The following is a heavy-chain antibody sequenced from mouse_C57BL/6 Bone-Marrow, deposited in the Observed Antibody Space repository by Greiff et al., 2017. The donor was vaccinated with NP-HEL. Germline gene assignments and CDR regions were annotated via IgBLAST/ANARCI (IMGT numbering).Heavy chain of an antibody. CDR1: GFTFSSYG. V-gene: IGHV5-6*01. J-gene: IGHJ2*01. D-gene: IGHD1-1*01. CDR3: ARQIYYYGSTDY. Sequence: EVQVVESGGDLVKPGGSLKLSCAASGFTFSSYGMSWVRQTPDKRLEWVATISSGGSYTYYPDSVKGRFTISRDNAKNTLYLQMSSLKSEDTAMYYCARQIYYYGSTDYWGQGTTLTVSS. CDR2: ISSGGSYT.